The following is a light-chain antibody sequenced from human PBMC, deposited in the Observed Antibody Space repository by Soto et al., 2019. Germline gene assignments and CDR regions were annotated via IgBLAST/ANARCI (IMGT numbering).Light chain of an antibody. CDR1: RSVNSC. CDR3: QQRSHWPPIT. V-gene: IGKV3-11*01. J-gene: IGKJ5*01. Sequence: EIVLTQSPATLSLSPVEIATLSFMASRSVNSCLVWYQQRPAQAPSLLLLYASSSAAAIPARFSGSGFGTDFTLTIISLLPEDASVYYCQQRSHWPPITFGQGTRLDI. CDR2: YAS.